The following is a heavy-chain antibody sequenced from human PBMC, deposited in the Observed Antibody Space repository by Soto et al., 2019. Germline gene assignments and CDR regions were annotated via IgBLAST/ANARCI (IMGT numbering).Heavy chain of an antibody. CDR3: AKGGCSSTSCYWDYYYYYGMDV. V-gene: IGHV3-30*18. J-gene: IGHJ6*02. D-gene: IGHD2-2*01. CDR1: GFTFSSYG. CDR2: ISYDGSNK. Sequence: WGSLSLSCSASGFTFSSYGMHWVRQAPGKGLEWVAVISYDGSNKYYADSVKGRFTISRDNSKNTLYLQMNSLRAEDTAVYYCAKGGCSSTSCYWDYYYYYGMDVWGQGTTVTVSS.